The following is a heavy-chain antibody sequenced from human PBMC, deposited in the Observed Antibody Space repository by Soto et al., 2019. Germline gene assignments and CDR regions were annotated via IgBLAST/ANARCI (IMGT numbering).Heavy chain of an antibody. D-gene: IGHD3-10*01. V-gene: IGHV4-31*03. CDR3: AREGGSYSAYFDY. CDR1: GDSISSGGYY. CDR2: IYYSGSA. Sequence: QVQLQESGPGLVKPSQTLSLTCTVSGDSISSGGYYWSWIRQHPGKGLEWIGYIYYSGSASYNPSLKSRVTISGDTSKNQCSLRLTSVTAADTAVYYCAREGGSYSAYFDYWGQGTLVTVSS. J-gene: IGHJ4*02.